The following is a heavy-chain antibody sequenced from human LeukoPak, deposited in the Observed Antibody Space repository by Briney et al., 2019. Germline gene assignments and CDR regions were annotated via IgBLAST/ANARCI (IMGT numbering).Heavy chain of an antibody. Sequence: GASVKVSCKASGGTFSSYAISWVRQAPGQGLEWMGGIIPIFGTANYAQKFQGRVTITTDKSTSTAYMELSSLRSEDTAVYYCARDDGGNFNDAFDIWGQGTMVTVSS. CDR2: IIPIFGTA. CDR1: GGTFSSYA. V-gene: IGHV1-69*05. J-gene: IGHJ3*02. CDR3: ARDDGGNFNDAFDI. D-gene: IGHD4-23*01.